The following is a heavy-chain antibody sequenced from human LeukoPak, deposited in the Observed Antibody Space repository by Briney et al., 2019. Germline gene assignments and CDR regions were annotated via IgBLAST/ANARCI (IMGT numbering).Heavy chain of an antibody. Sequence: ASVKVSCKASGYTFTSYGISWVRQAPGQGLEWMGWISAYNGNTNYAQKLQGRVTMTTDTSTSTAYMELRSLRSDDTAVYYCAREALDYGGNSLEDWFDPWGQGTLVTVSS. CDR3: AREALDYGGNSLEDWFDP. CDR2: ISAYNGNT. CDR1: GYTFTSYG. V-gene: IGHV1-18*01. D-gene: IGHD4-23*01. J-gene: IGHJ5*02.